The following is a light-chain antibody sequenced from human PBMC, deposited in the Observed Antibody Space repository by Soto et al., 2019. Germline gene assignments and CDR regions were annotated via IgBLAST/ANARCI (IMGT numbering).Light chain of an antibody. V-gene: IGKV3-20*01. CDR1: QSISHKY. Sequence: PGERATLSCRASQSISHKYLAWFQKRPGQAPRLLIHGVSIRATGIPDRFSASGFGTDFTLTISRLEPEDFAVYYCQLYSGSPWTFGQGTKVDIK. CDR3: QLYSGSPWT. CDR2: GVS. J-gene: IGKJ1*01.